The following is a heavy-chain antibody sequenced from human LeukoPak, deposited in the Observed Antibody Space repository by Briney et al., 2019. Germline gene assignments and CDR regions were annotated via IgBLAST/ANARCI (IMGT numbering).Heavy chain of an antibody. Sequence: GGSLRLSCVASGFTFSNYAMIWVRQAPGKGLEWVSAISGGGSTYYAGSVKGRFTISRDNSKSTVYLQMNSLRAEDTAVYYCAKDGARYDYVWGSSRSRWFDPWGQGTLVTVSS. D-gene: IGHD3-16*02. CDR3: AKDGARYDYVWGSSRSRWFDP. CDR2: ISGGGST. V-gene: IGHV3-23*01. J-gene: IGHJ5*02. CDR1: GFTFSNYA.